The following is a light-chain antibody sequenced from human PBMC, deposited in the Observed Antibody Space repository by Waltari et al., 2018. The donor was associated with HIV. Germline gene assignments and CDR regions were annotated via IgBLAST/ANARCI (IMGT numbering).Light chain of an antibody. CDR2: ESH. J-gene: IGLJ3*02. CDR1: SGSIASNF. V-gene: IGLV6-57*01. CDR3: QSYDTSRQWV. Sequence: NFMLTQPHSVSESPGKTVTISCTRSSGSIASNFVQWFQQRPGSYPTTVIYESHHRPSGVPDRFSGSIDRSSNSASLTISGLKTEDEADHYCQSYDTSRQWVFGGGTKLTVL.